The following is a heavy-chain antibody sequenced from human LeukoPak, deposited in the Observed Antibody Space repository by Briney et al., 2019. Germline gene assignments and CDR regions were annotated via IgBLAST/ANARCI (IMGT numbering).Heavy chain of an antibody. J-gene: IGHJ3*02. CDR1: GFTFSSYL. CDR2: ISGSGGST. V-gene: IGHV3-23*01. Sequence: PGGSLRLSCAASGFTFSSYLMSWVRQAPGKGLEWVSAISGSGGSTYYADSVKGRFTISRDNSKNTLYLQMNSLRAEDTAVYYCAKGFMTTVTALGAFDIWGQGKMVTVSS. CDR3: AKGFMTTVTALGAFDI. D-gene: IGHD4-17*01.